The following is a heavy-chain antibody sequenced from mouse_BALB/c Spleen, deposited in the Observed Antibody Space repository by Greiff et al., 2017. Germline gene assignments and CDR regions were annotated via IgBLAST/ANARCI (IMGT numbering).Heavy chain of an antibody. CDR3: ARALYDYHAMDY. J-gene: IGHJ4*01. D-gene: IGHD2-4*01. CDR1: GYTFTSYS. V-gene: IGHV1S56*01. CDR2: IYPGNVNT. Sequence: QVQLQQSGPELVKPGASVRISCKASGYTFTSYSIPWVKQRPGQGLEWIGWIYPGNVNTKYNEKFKGKATLTADKSSSTAYMQLSSLTSEDSAVYFCARALYDYHAMDYWGQGTSVTVSS.